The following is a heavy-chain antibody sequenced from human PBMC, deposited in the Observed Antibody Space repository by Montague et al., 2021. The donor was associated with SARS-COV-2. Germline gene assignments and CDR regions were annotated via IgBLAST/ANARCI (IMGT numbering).Heavy chain of an antibody. Sequence: TLSLTCTVSGGSISSGTYYWSWIRPPAGKGLEWIGRIYTSGTTNYNPSLKSRITISVDTSKNQFTLKLSSVTAADTAVYSCARGGGSGGQRANHFDYWGQGTLVTVSS. CDR3: ARGGGSGGQRANHFDY. J-gene: IGHJ4*02. CDR2: IYTSGTT. V-gene: IGHV4-61*02. CDR1: GGSISSGTYY. D-gene: IGHD2-15*01.